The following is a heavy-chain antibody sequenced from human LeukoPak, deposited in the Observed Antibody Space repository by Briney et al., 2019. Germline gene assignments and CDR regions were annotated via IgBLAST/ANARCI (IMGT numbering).Heavy chain of an antibody. D-gene: IGHD3-22*01. CDR2: ISSSGSTI. V-gene: IGHV3-48*03. CDR3: ARGAHDDSSGYYFAYNWFDP. J-gene: IGHJ5*02. Sequence: GGSLRLSCAASGFTFSSYEMNWVRQAPGKGLEWVSYISSSGSTIYYADSVKGRFTISRYNAMNSLYLQMNSLRAEDTAVYYCARGAHDDSSGYYFAYNWFDPWGQGTLVTVSS. CDR1: GFTFSSYE.